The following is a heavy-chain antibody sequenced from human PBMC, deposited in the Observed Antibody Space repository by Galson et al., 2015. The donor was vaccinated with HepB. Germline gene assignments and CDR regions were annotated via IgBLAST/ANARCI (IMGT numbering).Heavy chain of an antibody. D-gene: IGHD3-10*01. CDR3: ATARALLWFGELLLPSVPWFDP. CDR2: FDPEDGET. Sequence: SVKVSCKVSGYTLTELSMHWVRQAPGKGLEWMGGFDPEDGETIYAQKFQGRVTMTEDTSTDTAYMELSSLRSEDTAVYYCATARALLWFGELLLPSVPWFDPWGQGTLVTVSS. V-gene: IGHV1-24*01. CDR1: GYTLTELS. J-gene: IGHJ5*02.